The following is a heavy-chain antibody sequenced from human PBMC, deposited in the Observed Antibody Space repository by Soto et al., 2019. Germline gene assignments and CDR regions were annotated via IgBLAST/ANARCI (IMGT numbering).Heavy chain of an antibody. J-gene: IGHJ4*02. Sequence: PGGSLRLSCAASGFTFSSYWMSWVRQAPGKGLEWVANIDLDGSKKYYVDSVKGRFTFSRDNAKNSLYLQMNSLRAEDTAVYYCAMDGARGDTLMIDDWGQGTLVTVAS. CDR2: IDLDGSKK. D-gene: IGHD4-17*01. CDR1: GFTFSSYW. V-gene: IGHV3-7*04. CDR3: AMDGARGDTLMIDD.